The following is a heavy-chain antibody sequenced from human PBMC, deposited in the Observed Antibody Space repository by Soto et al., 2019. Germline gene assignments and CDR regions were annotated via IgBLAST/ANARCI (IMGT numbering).Heavy chain of an antibody. V-gene: IGHV1-18*01. J-gene: IGHJ6*02. CDR2: ISAFNGNT. CDR3: ARGSYYDSSGPGSDMDV. D-gene: IGHD3-22*01. Sequence: QVQLVQSGAEVKKPGASVKVSCKASGYTFTSYGISWVRQAPGQGLEWMGWISAFNGNTNYAQKLQGRVTMTTDTSTSTAYMELRSLRSDDTAVYYCARGSYYDSSGPGSDMDVWGQGTTVTVSS. CDR1: GYTFTSYG.